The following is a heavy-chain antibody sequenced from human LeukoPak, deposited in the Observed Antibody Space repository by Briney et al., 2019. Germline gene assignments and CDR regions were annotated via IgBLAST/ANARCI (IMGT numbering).Heavy chain of an antibody. CDR2: ISSSSSYI. J-gene: IGHJ4*02. CDR1: GFTFSSYS. D-gene: IGHD5-12*01. V-gene: IGHV3-21*01. Sequence: KPGGSLRLSCAASGFTFSSYSMNWVRQAPGKGLEWVSSISSSSSYIYYADSVKGRFTISRDNAKNSLYLQMNSLRAEDTAVYYCARDSVRGGYDSLFDYWGQGTLVTVSS. CDR3: ARDSVRGGYDSLFDY.